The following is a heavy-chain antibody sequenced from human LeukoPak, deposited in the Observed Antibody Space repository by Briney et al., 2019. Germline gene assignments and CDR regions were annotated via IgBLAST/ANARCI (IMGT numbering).Heavy chain of an antibody. CDR1: GFTFSSSA. CDR2: ISGSGTGT. D-gene: IGHD1-7*01. Sequence: GGYLRLSCAASGFTFSSSAMSWVRQAPGKGLYWVSAISGSGTGTYYADSAKGRFTISRDNSKNTLYLQMNSLRAEDTAVYYCAKEGGTGTRFDYWGQGTLVTVSS. J-gene: IGHJ4*02. V-gene: IGHV3-23*01. CDR3: AKEGGTGTRFDY.